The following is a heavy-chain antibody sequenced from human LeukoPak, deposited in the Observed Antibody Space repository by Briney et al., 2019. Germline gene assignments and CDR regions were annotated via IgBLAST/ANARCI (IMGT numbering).Heavy chain of an antibody. Sequence: SETLSLTCAVYGGSFSGYYWSWIRQPPGKGLEWIGEINHSGSTNYNPSLKSRVTISVDTSKNQFSLKLSSVTAADTAVYYCARSGGVVPAATTREVLDYWGQGTLVTVSS. V-gene: IGHV4-34*01. D-gene: IGHD2-2*01. CDR2: INHSGST. CDR3: ARSGGVVPAATTREVLDY. CDR1: GGSFSGYY. J-gene: IGHJ4*02.